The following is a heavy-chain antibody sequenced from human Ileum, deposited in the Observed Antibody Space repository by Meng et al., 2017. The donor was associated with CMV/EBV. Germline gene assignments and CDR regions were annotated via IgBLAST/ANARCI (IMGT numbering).Heavy chain of an antibody. V-gene: IGHV4-39*07. Sequence: QLRLQESGPGLVKPSETLSLTCTVSGGSISSSLYYWGWIRQPPGKGLEWIGTISYSGTAFYNLSLKSRVAISIDTSKFQFSLKLSSVTATDTAVYYCARDSTYPSGLDYWGQGTLVTVSS. CDR2: ISYSGTA. D-gene: IGHD3-10*01. CDR1: GGSISSSLYY. CDR3: ARDSTYPSGLDY. J-gene: IGHJ4*02.